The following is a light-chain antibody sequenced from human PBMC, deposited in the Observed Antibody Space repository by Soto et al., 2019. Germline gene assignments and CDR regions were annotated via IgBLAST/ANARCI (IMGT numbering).Light chain of an antibody. CDR2: GVF. CDR3: QQYGSSGT. J-gene: IGKJ1*01. V-gene: IGKV1-6*01. Sequence: IQVTQAPSSLSASVGDRVTITCRTSQDIRNDLGWYQQKPGKAPKLVIYGVFNLQSGVPSRFSGSGSGTDFTLTISRLEPEDFAVYYCQQYGSSGTFGQGTKVDIK. CDR1: QDIRND.